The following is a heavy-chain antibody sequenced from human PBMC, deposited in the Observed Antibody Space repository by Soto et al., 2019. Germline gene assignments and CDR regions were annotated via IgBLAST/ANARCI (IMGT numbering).Heavy chain of an antibody. Sequence: PSETLSLTCSVSGDSINSDKYYWGWIRQPPGKGLEWIGSIYFRGNTHYNPSLQTRVTISLDKSKSQFSLKLNSVIAADSAVYFCARLEGLATISYYFDFWGQGALVTVSS. V-gene: IGHV4-39*01. CDR2: IYFRGNT. D-gene: IGHD3-9*01. CDR3: ARLEGLATISYYFDF. J-gene: IGHJ4*02. CDR1: GDSINSDKYY.